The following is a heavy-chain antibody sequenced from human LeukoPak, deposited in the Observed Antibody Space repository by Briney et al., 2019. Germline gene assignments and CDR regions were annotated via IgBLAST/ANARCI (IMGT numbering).Heavy chain of an antibody. CDR1: GYTFTSYG. V-gene: IGHV1-18*01. J-gene: IGHJ3*02. CDR2: ISAYNGNT. D-gene: IGHD3-22*01. CDR3: ARVLYYYDSSGSFDAFDI. Sequence: ASVKVSCKASGYTFTSYGISWVRQAPGQGLEWMGWISAYNGNTNYAQKLQGRVTMTTDTSTSTAYMELRSLRSDDTAVYYCARVLYYYDSSGSFDAFDIWGQGTMVTVSS.